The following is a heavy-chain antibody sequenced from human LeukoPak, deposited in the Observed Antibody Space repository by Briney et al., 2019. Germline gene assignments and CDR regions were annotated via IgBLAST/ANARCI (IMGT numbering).Heavy chain of an antibody. V-gene: IGHV6-1*01. J-gene: IGHJ4*02. CDR3: VRSQYWRFDD. Sequence: SQTLSLTCAISGDSVSNNSAVWNWNRQSPSRGLEWLGRTYYRSKWYNDYGASVKSRITVNPDTSKNQFSLQLNSVTPEDTAVYYCVRSQYWRFDDWGQGTLVTVSS. D-gene: IGHD2-8*02. CDR2: TYYRSKWYN. CDR1: GDSVSNNSAV.